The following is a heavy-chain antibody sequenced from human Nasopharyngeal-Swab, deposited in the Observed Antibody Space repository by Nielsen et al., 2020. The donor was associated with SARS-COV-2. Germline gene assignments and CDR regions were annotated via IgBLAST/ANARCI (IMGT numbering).Heavy chain of an antibody. CDR2: INSDGSST. Sequence: GSLRLSCAASGFTFSAYSMHWVRQAPGKGLVWVSRINSDGSSTTYGDSVKGRFTISRDNSKNTVYLQMNSLRAEDTAVYYCAAAPSGDYGGYWGQGTLVTVSS. CDR1: GFTFSAYS. J-gene: IGHJ4*02. D-gene: IGHD4-23*01. V-gene: IGHV3-74*01. CDR3: AAAPSGDYGGY.